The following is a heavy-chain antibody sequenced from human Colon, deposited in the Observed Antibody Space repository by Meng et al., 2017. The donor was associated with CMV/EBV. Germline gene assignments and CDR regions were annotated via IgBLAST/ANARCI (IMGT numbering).Heavy chain of an antibody. CDR3: AKDAYGSWSHFDY. D-gene: IGHD3-10*01. V-gene: IGHV3-30*04. CDR1: GFTFTNYA. Sequence: GGSLRLSCAASGFTFTNYAMHWVRQPPGKGLEWVAVIPFDGNNEHYADSVKGRFTISRDPFKSAVYLQMNSLRPEDTAVYYCAKDAYGSWSHFDYWGQGTLVTVSS. J-gene: IGHJ4*02. CDR2: IPFDGNNE.